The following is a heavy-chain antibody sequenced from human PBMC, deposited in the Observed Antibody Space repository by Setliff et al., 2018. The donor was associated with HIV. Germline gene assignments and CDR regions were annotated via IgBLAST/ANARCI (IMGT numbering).Heavy chain of an antibody. J-gene: IGHJ6*03. D-gene: IGHD2-15*01. CDR1: GFTFSDYY. CDR3: ARDRAYCSSGSCYRPLVYYFYYMDV. V-gene: IGHV1-2*02. CDR2: VRPYDADK. Sequence: ASVKVSCKASGFTFSDYYMHWVRQAPGQGLEWMGWVRPYDADKNYAQKFQGRVTMTSDTSISTAYLELSGLTSDDTAIYYCARDRAYCSSGSCYRPLVYYFYYMDVWGTGTTVTVSS.